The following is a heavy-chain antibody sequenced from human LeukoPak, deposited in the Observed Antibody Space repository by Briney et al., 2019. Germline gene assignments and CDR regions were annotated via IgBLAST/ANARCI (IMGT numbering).Heavy chain of an antibody. Sequence: SETLSLTCTVSGGSISSYYWSWIRQPPGKGLEWIGYIYYSGSTNYNPSLKSRVTISVDTSKNQFSLKLSSVTAADTAVYYCARTDPQDMVRGVNAFDIWGQGTMVTVSS. CDR2: IYYSGST. CDR3: ARTDPQDMVRGVNAFDI. J-gene: IGHJ3*02. V-gene: IGHV4-59*08. CDR1: GGSISSYY. D-gene: IGHD3-10*01.